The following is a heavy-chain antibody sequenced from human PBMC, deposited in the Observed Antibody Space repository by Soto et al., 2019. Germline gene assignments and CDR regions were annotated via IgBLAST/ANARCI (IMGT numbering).Heavy chain of an antibody. CDR3: AIDWGDIVLMVYAIIDAFDI. CDR2: ISGSGGST. CDR1: GFTFSSYA. J-gene: IGHJ3*02. Sequence: GGSLRLSCAASGFTFSSYAMSWVRQAPGKGLEWVSAISGSGGSTYYADFVKGRFTISRDNSKNTLYLQMNSLRAEDTAVYYCAIDWGDIVLMVYAIIDAFDIWGQGTMVTVSS. D-gene: IGHD2-8*01. V-gene: IGHV3-23*01.